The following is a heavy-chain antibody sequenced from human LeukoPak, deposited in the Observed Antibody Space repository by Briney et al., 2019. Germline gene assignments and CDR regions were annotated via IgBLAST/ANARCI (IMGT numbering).Heavy chain of an antibody. V-gene: IGHV3-64*01. CDR1: GFTFRGYA. CDR2: ISSDGGST. Sequence: GGSLRLSCAASGFTFRGYAMHWVRQAPGKGLEYVSAISSDGGSTYYANSVKDRFTISRDNSKNTLYLQMGSLRAEDMAVYYCATAGGSYDTGYYFDYWGQGTLVTVSS. D-gene: IGHD1-26*01. J-gene: IGHJ4*02. CDR3: ATAGGSYDTGYYFDY.